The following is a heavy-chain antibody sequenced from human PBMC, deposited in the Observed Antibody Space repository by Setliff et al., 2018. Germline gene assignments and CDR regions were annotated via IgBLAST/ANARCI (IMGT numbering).Heavy chain of an antibody. V-gene: IGHV4-34*01. Sequence: KSSETLSLTCAVYGGSFSGYYWSWIRQPPGKGLEWIGEINHSGSTNYNPSLKSRVTISVDTSKNQFSLKLSSVTAADTAVYYCARWRQRRDGYNKWVNYFDYWGQGTLVTVSS. CDR1: GGSFSGYY. CDR2: INHSGST. D-gene: IGHD5-12*01. CDR3: ARWRQRRDGYNKWVNYFDY. J-gene: IGHJ4*02.